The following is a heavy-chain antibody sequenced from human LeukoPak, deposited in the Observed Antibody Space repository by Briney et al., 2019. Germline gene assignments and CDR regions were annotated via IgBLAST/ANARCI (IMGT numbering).Heavy chain of an antibody. CDR1: GFTFSSYW. CDR3: VLDLFSSFAFDI. J-gene: IGHJ3*02. Sequence: PGGSLRLSCAASGFTFSSYWMHWVRQAPGKGLLWVSRINSDGSSTYYADSVKGRFTTSRDNAKNALHLQMNSLRAKDTAVYYCVLDLFSSFAFDIWGQGTMVTVSS. D-gene: IGHD3/OR15-3a*01. V-gene: IGHV3-74*01. CDR2: INSDGSST.